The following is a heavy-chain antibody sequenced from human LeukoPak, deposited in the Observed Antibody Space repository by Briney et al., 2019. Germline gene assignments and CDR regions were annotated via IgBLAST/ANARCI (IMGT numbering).Heavy chain of an antibody. CDR1: GYSFTNYW. CDR3: ARQVVPAAFWFDP. D-gene: IGHD2-2*01. V-gene: IGHV5-51*01. CDR2: IYPGDSDT. J-gene: IGHJ5*02. Sequence: GESLKISCKGSGYSFTNYWIGWVRQMPGKGLEWMGIIYPGDSDTRYSPSLQGQVTISADKSISTAYLQWSSLKASDTAMYYCARQVVPAAFWFDPWGQGTLVTVSS.